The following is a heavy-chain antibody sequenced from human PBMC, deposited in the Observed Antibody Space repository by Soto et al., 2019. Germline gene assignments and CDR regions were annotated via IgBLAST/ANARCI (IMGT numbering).Heavy chain of an antibody. CDR3: ASGRYCTDDNCS. V-gene: IGHV3-48*01. Sequence: EVQLVESGGGLVQPGGSLRLSCAASGFTFSTYTMNWVRQAPGKGLEWVSNIRSSSSDMYYADSVKGRFTISRDNAKNSLYLQMNSLRAEDTAVYYCASGRYCTDDNCSWGRGTLVTVSS. CDR2: IRSSSSDM. CDR1: GFTFSTYT. D-gene: IGHD2-15*01. J-gene: IGHJ4*02.